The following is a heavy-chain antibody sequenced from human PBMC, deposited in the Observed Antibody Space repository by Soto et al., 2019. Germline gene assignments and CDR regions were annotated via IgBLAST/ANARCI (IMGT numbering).Heavy chain of an antibody. CDR1: GFVFSDYA. J-gene: IGHJ4*02. Sequence: GGSLRLSCVASGFVFSDYAMSWVRQAPGKGLDWVSAISAGGSDTYYADSVKGRFTVSRVNSESTLYLQMNTLRAEDTAIYYCASVPIWCGSSSCYTEGFDSWGQGTLVTVSS. D-gene: IGHD2-2*01. V-gene: IGHV3-23*01. CDR3: ASVPIWCGSSSCYTEGFDS. CDR2: ISAGGSDT.